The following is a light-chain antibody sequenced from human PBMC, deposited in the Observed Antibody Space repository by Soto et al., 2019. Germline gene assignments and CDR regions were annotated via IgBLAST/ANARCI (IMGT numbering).Light chain of an antibody. CDR1: QGVSSN. CDR3: QQYNNWPLT. Sequence: DIVMTQSPATLSVSPGERATLSCRASQGVSSNLAWYQQKPGQAPRLLIYRASTRATGIPARFSGSGSGTDFTLTISSLQSEDFAVYHCQQYNNWPLTFGGGTKVEIK. V-gene: IGKV3-15*01. CDR2: RAS. J-gene: IGKJ4*01.